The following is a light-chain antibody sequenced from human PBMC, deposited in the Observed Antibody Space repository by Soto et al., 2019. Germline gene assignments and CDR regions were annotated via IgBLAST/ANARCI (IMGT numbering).Light chain of an antibody. CDR3: AAWDDSLNGAV. CDR1: SSNIGSNT. CDR2: RNN. J-gene: IGLJ7*01. V-gene: IGLV1-44*01. Sequence: QSVLTQPPSASGTPGQRVTISCSGSSSNIGSNTVNWYQQLPGTAPKLLIYRNNQRPSGVPGRFSGSKSGTSASLAISGLQSEDEADYYCAAWDDSLNGAVFGGGTQLTVL.